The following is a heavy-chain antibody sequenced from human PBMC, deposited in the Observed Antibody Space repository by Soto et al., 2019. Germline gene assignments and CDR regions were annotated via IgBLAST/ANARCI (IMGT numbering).Heavy chain of an antibody. D-gene: IGHD3-22*01. CDR1: AFTLSSYW. CDR3: ARDYEFGFDI. V-gene: IGHV3-7*01. CDR2: IKPDGSEK. J-gene: IGHJ3*02. Sequence: EVQLVESGGGLVQPGGSLRLSCEASAFTLSSYWMSWVRQAPGKGLEWVANIKPDGSEKYYVDSVKGRFTISRDNTKKSLYLQMSTLRPEDTAIYYCARDYEFGFDIWGQGTLVTVSS.